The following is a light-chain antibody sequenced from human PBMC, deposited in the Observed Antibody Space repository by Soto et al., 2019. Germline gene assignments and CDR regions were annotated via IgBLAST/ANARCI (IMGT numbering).Light chain of an antibody. CDR2: SAS. Sequence: DIQMTQSPPSVSVSLGDRVTMTCRASQDVNRFLAWYQQQPGKAPKLLIHSASSLQSGVPSRFSGSGSGTDFTLTISNLQPEDFATYYCQQGNSFPFIFGQGTKLEIK. CDR3: QQGNSFPFI. V-gene: IGKV1-12*01. CDR1: QDVNRF. J-gene: IGKJ2*01.